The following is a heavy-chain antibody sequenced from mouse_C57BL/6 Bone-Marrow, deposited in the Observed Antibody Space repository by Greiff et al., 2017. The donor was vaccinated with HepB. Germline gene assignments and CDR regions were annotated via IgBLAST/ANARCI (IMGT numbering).Heavy chain of an antibody. J-gene: IGHJ2*01. Sequence: VQLQQPGAELVKPGASVKLSCKASGYTFTSYWMHWVKQRPGQGLEWIGMIHPNSGSTNYKEKFKSKATLTIDKSSSTAYMQLSSLTSEDSAVYYGARLVSYSNYLDYWGQGTTLTVST. CDR2: IHPNSGST. D-gene: IGHD2-5*01. V-gene: IGHV1-64*01. CDR3: ARLVSYSNYLDY. CDR1: GYTFTSYW.